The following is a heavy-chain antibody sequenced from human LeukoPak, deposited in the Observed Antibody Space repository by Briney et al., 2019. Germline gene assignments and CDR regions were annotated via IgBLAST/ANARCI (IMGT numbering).Heavy chain of an antibody. CDR1: AYTSTSYD. D-gene: IGHD6-13*01. CDR3: AAGIAAAGTFY. V-gene: IGHV1-8*01. Sequence: GASVKVSCKASAYTSTSYDINWVRQATGQGLEWMGWMNPNSGNTGYAQKFQGRVTMTRNTSISTAYMELSSLRSEDTAVYYCAAGIAAAGTFYWGQGTLVTVSS. CDR2: MNPNSGNT. J-gene: IGHJ4*02.